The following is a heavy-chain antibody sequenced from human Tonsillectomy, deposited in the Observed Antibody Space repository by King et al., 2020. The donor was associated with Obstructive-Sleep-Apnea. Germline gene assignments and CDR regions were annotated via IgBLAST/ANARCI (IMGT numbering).Heavy chain of an antibody. V-gene: IGHV1-18*01. Sequence: VQLVESGAEVKKPGASVKVSCKASGYTFSSFGISWLRQAPGQGLEWMGWISAYNGNTNYAQTLPGRVTMTTDTSTSTAYMELRSLRSDDTAVYYCARGLGLVVTAIPNYSWGQGTLVTVSS. CDR1: GYTFSSFG. J-gene: IGHJ4*02. CDR2: ISAYNGNT. D-gene: IGHD2-21*02. CDR3: ARGLGLVVTAIPNYS.